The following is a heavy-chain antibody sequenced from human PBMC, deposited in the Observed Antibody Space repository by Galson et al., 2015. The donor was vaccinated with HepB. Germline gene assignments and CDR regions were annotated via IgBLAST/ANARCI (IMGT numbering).Heavy chain of an antibody. V-gene: IGHV3-23*01. J-gene: IGHJ4*02. CDR3: AQLGTGY. D-gene: IGHD7-27*01. CDR2: ISGSGGSS. Sequence: SLRLSCAASGFSFSSYAMNWVRRAPGRGLEWVSAISGSGGSSYHADSVKGRFTIPGDNSKNTLFLQMNSLRAEDTAVYYCAQLGTGYWGQGTPVTVSA. CDR1: GFSFSSYA.